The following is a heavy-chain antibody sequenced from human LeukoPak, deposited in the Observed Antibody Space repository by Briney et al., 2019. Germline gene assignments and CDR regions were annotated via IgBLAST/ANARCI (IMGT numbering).Heavy chain of an antibody. D-gene: IGHD5-18*01. CDR1: GFTFSDYY. CDR2: IGSSGRTI. V-gene: IGHV3-11*04. CDR3: ARDPPFSGSTYGDDY. J-gene: IGHJ4*02. Sequence: PGGSLRLSCAASGFTFSDYYMSWIRQAPGKGLEWVSYIGSSGRTIYYADSVKGRFTISRDNAKNSLYLQMNSLRAEDTAVYYCARDPPFSGSTYGDDYWGQGTLVTVSS.